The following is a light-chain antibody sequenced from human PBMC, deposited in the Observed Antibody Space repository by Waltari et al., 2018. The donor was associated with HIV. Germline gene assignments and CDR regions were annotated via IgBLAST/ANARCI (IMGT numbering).Light chain of an antibody. J-gene: IGLJ1*01. CDR2: EGS. CDR1: SSDVGSYNL. CDR3: CSYTGSSTRRPYV. Sequence: QSALTQPASVSGSPGQSITISCTGTSSDVGSYNLVSWYQQHPGKAPKVMIYEGSKRPSGVSNRFSGSKSGNTASLTISGLQAEYEADYYCCSYTGSSTRRPYVFGTGTKVTVL. V-gene: IGLV2-23*01.